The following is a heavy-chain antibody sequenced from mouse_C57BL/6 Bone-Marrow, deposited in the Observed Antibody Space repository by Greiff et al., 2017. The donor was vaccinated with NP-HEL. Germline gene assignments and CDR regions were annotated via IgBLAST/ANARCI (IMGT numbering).Heavy chain of an antibody. CDR3: ASVYYYGSSLAWFAY. J-gene: IGHJ3*01. V-gene: IGHV3-6*01. D-gene: IGHD1-1*01. CDR2: ISYDGSN. CDR1: GYSITSGYY. Sequence: EVKLQQSGPGLVKPSQSLSLTCSVTGYSITSGYYWNWIRQFPGNKLEWMGYISYDGSNNYNPSLKNRISITRDTSKNQFFLKLNSVTTEDTATYYCASVYYYGSSLAWFAYWGQGTLVTVSA.